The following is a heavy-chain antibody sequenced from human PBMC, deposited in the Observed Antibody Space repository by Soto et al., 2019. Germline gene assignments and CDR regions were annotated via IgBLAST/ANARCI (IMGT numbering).Heavy chain of an antibody. J-gene: IGHJ6*02. Sequence: SETLSLTCTVSGGSISSHYWSWVRQAPGKGLEWIGHIYYRGGTTYNPSLRSRSTISVDTSNNQFSLKLNSVTTADTAVYYCARDGREASGMDVWGQGTKVTVSS. CDR3: ARDGREASGMDV. CDR2: IYYRGGT. D-gene: IGHD1-26*01. CDR1: GGSISSHY. V-gene: IGHV4-59*11.